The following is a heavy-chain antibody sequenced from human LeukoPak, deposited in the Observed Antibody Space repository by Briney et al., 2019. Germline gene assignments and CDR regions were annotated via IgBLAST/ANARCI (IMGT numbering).Heavy chain of an antibody. Sequence: ASVKVSCKASGYTFTSYGISWVRQAPGQGLEWMGWISAYNGNTNYAQKLQGRVTMTTDTSTSTAYMELRSLRSDDTAVYYCARDHMITMILVEGNSWFDPWGQGTLVTVSS. D-gene: IGHD3-22*01. CDR3: ARDHMITMILVEGNSWFDP. V-gene: IGHV1-18*01. J-gene: IGHJ5*02. CDR1: GYTFTSYG. CDR2: ISAYNGNT.